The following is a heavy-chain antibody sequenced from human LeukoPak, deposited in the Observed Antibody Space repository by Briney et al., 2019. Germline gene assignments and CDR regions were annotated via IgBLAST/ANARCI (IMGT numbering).Heavy chain of an antibody. D-gene: IGHD3-3*01. CDR1: GIVFSDYA. V-gene: IGHV3-30*18. CDR2: ISYDGDEK. CDR3: AKNSVGGVVNYYYYTMDV. J-gene: IGHJ6*01. Sequence: GGSLRLSCVAPGIVFSDYAMHWVRQAPGKGLEWLAVISYDGDEKFYADSVKGRFTIARDNAKNTLYLQMNRLRVEDTAVYYCAKNSVGGVVNYYYYTMDVWGQGTTVTVSS.